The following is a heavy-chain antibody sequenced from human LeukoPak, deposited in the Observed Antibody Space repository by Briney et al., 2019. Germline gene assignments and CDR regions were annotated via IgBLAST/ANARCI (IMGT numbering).Heavy chain of an antibody. CDR1: GFSFSTYT. V-gene: IGHV3-48*02. Sequence: GGSLRLSCAASGFSFSTYTMNWVRQAPGKGLEWVSYISSCSSRIWYADSVKGRFTISRDNAKNSLYLQMNSLRDEDTAVYYCARGLAYCGGDCYRAFDIWGQGTMVTVS. CDR3: ARGLAYCGGDCYRAFDI. CDR2: ISSCSSRI. J-gene: IGHJ3*02. D-gene: IGHD2-21*02.